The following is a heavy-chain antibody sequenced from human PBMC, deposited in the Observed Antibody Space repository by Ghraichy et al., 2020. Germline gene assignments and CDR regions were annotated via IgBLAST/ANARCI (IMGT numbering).Heavy chain of an antibody. CDR2: IDYSGST. J-gene: IGHJ6*02. D-gene: IGHD3-10*01. CDR1: GGSISSGGYY. Sequence: SETLSLTCTVSGGSISSGGYYWSWIRQYPGKGLEWIGYIDYSGSTQYNPSLKSRGSISVDTSKNQFSLKVTSVTAADTAVYYCARSASVIQVRGVCMDVWGQGTTVTVSS. V-gene: IGHV4-31*03. CDR3: ARSASVIQVRGVCMDV.